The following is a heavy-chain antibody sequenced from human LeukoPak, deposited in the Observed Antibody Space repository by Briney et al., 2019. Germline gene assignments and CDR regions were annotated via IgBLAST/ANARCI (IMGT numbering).Heavy chain of an antibody. J-gene: IGHJ4*02. CDR2: INHSGST. V-gene: IGHV4-34*01. CDR1: GGSLSGYY. Sequence: PSETLSLTCAVYGGSLSGYYWSWIRQPPGKGLEWIGEINHSGSTNYNPSLKSRVTISVDTSKNQFSLKLSSVTAADTAVYYCARSPILSAPDYWGQGTLVTVSS. CDR3: ARSPILSAPDY.